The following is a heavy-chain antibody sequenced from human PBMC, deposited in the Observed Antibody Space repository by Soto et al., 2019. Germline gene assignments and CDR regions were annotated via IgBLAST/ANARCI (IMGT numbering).Heavy chain of an antibody. D-gene: IGHD6-6*01. V-gene: IGHV3-30*18. Sequence: QVRLVESGGGVVQPGRSLRLSCTASGFTFSHYGMHWARQAPGKGLEWVAIISYDGSNKHYADSVMGRFTISRDNSKNTLYLQMNSLRTEDTAVYYCAKDLVAWSNYYYYGMDVWGQGTTVTVSS. J-gene: IGHJ6*02. CDR3: AKDLVAWSNYYYYGMDV. CDR2: ISYDGSNK. CDR1: GFTFSHYG.